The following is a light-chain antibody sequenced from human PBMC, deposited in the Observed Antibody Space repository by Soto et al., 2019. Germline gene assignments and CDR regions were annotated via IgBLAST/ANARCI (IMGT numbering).Light chain of an antibody. J-gene: IGKJ5*01. V-gene: IGKV3-20*01. Sequence: EIVLTQSPGTLSLSPGERSTLSCRASKSVSSSYLAWYQHKPGQAPRLLIYGASSRATGIPDRFSGSGSGTDFTLTISRLQPEDFAVYYCQQYGSSSITFGQGTRLEIK. CDR3: QQYGSSSIT. CDR1: KSVSSSY. CDR2: GAS.